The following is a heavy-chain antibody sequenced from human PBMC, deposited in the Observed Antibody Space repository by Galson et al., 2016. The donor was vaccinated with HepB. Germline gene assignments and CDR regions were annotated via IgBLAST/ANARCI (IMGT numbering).Heavy chain of an antibody. CDR3: ARNLGDHFGSSSCNDY. CDR1: GGPFSSYS. CDR2: SIPSFGTP. Sequence: SVKVSCKASGGPFSSYSINWVRQAPGHGLEWMGGSIPSFGTPNYAQKFQGRISITADETTSAVYMELNILRSEDTAVYYCARNLGDHFGSSSCNDYWGQGTLVTVSS. J-gene: IGHJ4*02. D-gene: IGHD2-2*01. V-gene: IGHV1-69*13.